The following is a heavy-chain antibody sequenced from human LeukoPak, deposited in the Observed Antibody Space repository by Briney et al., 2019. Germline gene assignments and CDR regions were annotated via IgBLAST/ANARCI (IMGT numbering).Heavy chain of an antibody. D-gene: IGHD3-22*01. CDR2: ISYDGSNK. CDR1: GFTFSSYG. J-gene: IGHJ4*02. CDR3: AEDRAMIGEGFFDY. Sequence: PGRSLRLSCAASGFTFSSYGMHWVGQALGKGLEWVAVISYDGSNKYYADSVKGRFTISRDNSKNTLYLQMNSLRAEDTAVYYCAEDRAMIGEGFFDYWGQGTLLTVSS. V-gene: IGHV3-30*18.